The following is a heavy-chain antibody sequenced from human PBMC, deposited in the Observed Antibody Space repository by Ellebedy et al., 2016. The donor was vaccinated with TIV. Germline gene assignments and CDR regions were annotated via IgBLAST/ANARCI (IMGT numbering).Heavy chain of an antibody. Sequence: MPSETLSLTCTVSGGSIRSSSYYWGWIRQPPGKGLEWIGSIYYSGSTYYNPSLKSRVTFSLDTSQNHFSLKLGSVSAADTAVYYCARGPYVSPFYDFWSNHYFDYWGQGTLVTVSS. CDR3: ARGPYVSPFYDFWSNHYFDY. D-gene: IGHD3-3*01. CDR2: IYYSGST. J-gene: IGHJ4*02. CDR1: GGSIRSSSYY. V-gene: IGHV4-39*07.